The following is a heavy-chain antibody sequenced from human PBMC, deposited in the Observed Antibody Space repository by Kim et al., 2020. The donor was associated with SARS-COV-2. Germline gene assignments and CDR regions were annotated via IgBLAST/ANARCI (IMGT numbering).Heavy chain of an antibody. J-gene: IGHJ4*02. D-gene: IGHD3-16*01. V-gene: IGHV3-48*03. CDR3: ARIMAN. Sequence: SNSGSTIYYADPGKGRFTISRDNAKNSLYLQMNSLRAEDTAVYYCARIMANWGQGTLVTVSS. CDR2: SNSGSTI.